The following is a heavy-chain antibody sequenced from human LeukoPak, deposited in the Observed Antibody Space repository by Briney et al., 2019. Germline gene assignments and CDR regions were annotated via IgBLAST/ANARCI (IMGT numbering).Heavy chain of an antibody. V-gene: IGHV3-48*03. J-gene: IGHJ3*02. Sequence: GGSLRLSCAASGFTFSSYEMIWVGQAPGKGVEGVSYISSSGSTIYYADSVKGRFTIYRDNAKNSLYLQMNSLRAEDTAVYYCARVVGADQGGGAFDIWGQGTMVTVSS. CDR3: ARVVGADQGGGAFDI. CDR1: GFTFSSYE. CDR2: ISSSGSTI. D-gene: IGHD2-15*01.